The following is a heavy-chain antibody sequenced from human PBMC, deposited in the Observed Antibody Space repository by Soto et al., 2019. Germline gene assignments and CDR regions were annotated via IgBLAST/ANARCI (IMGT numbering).Heavy chain of an antibody. CDR3: AGGRIVVVGSRAYYGMDV. D-gene: IGHD3-22*01. CDR1: GGTPSNSA. Sequence: GASVKVSCKASGGTPSNSAISWVRQAPGQGLEWMGGIIPVFGLVKYAQNFQGRATITADESTNTAYMELSSLRPEDTAVYYCAGGRIVVVGSRAYYGMDVWGQGTTVTVSS. V-gene: IGHV1-69*13. J-gene: IGHJ6*02. CDR2: IIPVFGLV.